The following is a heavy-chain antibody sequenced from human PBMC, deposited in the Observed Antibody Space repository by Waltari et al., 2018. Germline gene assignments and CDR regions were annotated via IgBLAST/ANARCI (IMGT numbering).Heavy chain of an antibody. J-gene: IGHJ4*02. V-gene: IGHV1-46*01. CDR2: INPVGGGT. CDR1: GYTFTHFY. D-gene: IGHD2-8*01. Sequence: QVQLVQSGAEVEKPGASVKVSCKASGYTFTHFYMHWVRQAPGQGLEWLGIINPVGGGTSYAQRFQGRVTMTRDTSTSTVYMELSSLRSEDTAVYYCARDANGYRGAKFDYWGQGTPVTVSS. CDR3: ARDANGYRGAKFDY.